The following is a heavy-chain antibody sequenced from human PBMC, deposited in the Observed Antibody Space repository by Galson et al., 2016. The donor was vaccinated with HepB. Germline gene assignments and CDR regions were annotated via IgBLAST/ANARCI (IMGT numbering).Heavy chain of an antibody. CDR1: GYSFSYYW. Sequence: QSGAEVKKPGESLKISCEGSGYSFSYYWIGWVRQMPGKGLEWMGIIFPDDSDTRYSPSFQGQVTISADKSISTAYVHWSNLKASDTAMYYCATVTKAGANAFDFWGQGTMVTVSS. J-gene: IGHJ3*01. D-gene: IGHD4-17*01. CDR3: ATVTKAGANAFDF. CDR2: IFPDDSDT. V-gene: IGHV5-51*01.